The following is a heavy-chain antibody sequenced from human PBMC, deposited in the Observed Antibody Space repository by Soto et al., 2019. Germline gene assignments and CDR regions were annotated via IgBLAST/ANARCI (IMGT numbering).Heavy chain of an antibody. V-gene: IGHV3-30*18. D-gene: IGHD3-3*01. J-gene: IGHJ4*02. Sequence: GGSLSLSCAAPGFTFSTYGMHCVRQAPGKGLEWVAVISHDGNNTYYADSVKGRFTISRDNSKNTLYRQMKSLTTEDAAPYYCAKVEPSHYDLWSGPDYWCLGTLVTVSS. CDR3: AKVEPSHYDLWSGPDY. CDR2: ISHDGNNT. CDR1: GFTFSTYG.